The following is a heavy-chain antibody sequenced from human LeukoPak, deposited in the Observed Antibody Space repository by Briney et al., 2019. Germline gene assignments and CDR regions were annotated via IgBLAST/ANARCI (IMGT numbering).Heavy chain of an antibody. D-gene: IGHD5-12*01. CDR1: GFTFSSYA. V-gene: IGHV3-30*04. CDR2: ISYDGSNK. Sequence: PGRSLRLSCAASGFTFSSYAMHWVRQAPGKGLEWVAVISYDGSNKYYADSVKGRFTISRDNSKNTLYLQMNSLRAEDTAVYYCARDAHIAPLYYFDYWGQGTLVTVSS. J-gene: IGHJ4*02. CDR3: ARDAHIAPLYYFDY.